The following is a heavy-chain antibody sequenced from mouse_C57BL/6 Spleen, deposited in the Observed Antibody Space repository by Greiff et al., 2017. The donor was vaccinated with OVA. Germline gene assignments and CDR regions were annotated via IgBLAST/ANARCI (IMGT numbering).Heavy chain of an antibody. Sequence: QVHVKQPGAELVKPGASVKMSCKASGYTFTSYWITWVKQRPGQGLEWIGDIYPGSGSTNYNEKFKSKATLTVDTSSSTAYMQLSSLTSEDSAVYYCARSTGTLYFDVWGTGTTVTVSS. J-gene: IGHJ1*03. CDR3: ARSTGTLYFDV. CDR2: IYPGSGST. V-gene: IGHV1-55*01. CDR1: GYTFTSYW. D-gene: IGHD4-1*02.